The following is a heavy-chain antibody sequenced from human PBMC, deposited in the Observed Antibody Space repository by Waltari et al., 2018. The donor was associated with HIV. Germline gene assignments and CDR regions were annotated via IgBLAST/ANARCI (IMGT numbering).Heavy chain of an antibody. Sequence: EVQLVESGGGLVQPGGSLRLSCVVSGFNVSANYMSWVRQAPGKGLEWVSGMFTGGTTYYADSVKGRVTISRDNSRNTVYLQMNNLRAEDTAVYYCATDDFLTYWGQGTPVTVSS. V-gene: IGHV3-66*01. CDR1: GFNVSANY. CDR3: ATDDFLTY. D-gene: IGHD7-27*01. CDR2: MFTGGTT. J-gene: IGHJ4*02.